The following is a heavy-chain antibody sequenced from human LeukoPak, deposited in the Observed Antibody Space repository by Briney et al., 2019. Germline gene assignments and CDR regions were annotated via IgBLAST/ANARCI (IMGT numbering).Heavy chain of an antibody. CDR1: GGSISSPNW. J-gene: IGHJ4*02. Sequence: SETLSLTCAVSGGSISSPNWWNWVRQSPGKGMEWIGEIHHSGSTKYNPSLRTRVTISVDKSKNQFFLRLSSVTAADTAVYYCARVWASRLTVTPYYFDYWGQGTLVTVSS. CDR2: IHHSGST. CDR3: ARVWASRLTVTPYYFDY. D-gene: IGHD4-11*01. V-gene: IGHV4-4*02.